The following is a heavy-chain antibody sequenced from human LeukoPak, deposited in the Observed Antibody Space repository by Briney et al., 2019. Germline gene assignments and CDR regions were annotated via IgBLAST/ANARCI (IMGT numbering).Heavy chain of an antibody. V-gene: IGHV3-33*01. CDR3: ARGSSRWIATQSTYYYYGMDV. Sequence: GGYLRLSCPASEFTFSNYGMHWVRQAPGKGLEWVAVIWYDGSNKYYVDSVKGRFTISRDNSKNTLSLQMNSLRAEDTAVYYCARGSSRWIATQSTYYYYGMDVWGQGTTVTVSS. CDR2: IWYDGSNK. CDR1: EFTFSNYG. J-gene: IGHJ6*02. D-gene: IGHD5-12*01.